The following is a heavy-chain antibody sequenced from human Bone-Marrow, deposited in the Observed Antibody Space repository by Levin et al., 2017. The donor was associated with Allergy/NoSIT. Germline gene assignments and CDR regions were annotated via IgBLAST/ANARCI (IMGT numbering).Heavy chain of an antibody. J-gene: IGHJ6*04. CDR2: ISGSGSST. CDR3: AKWWEGMDV. V-gene: IGHV3-23*01. Sequence: LSLTCASSGFTFSNYAMTWVRQAPGKGLEWVSTISGSGSSTYYVDSVKGRFTIYRDNSKNTLYLHMSSLRAEDTAIYYCAKWWEGMDVWGKGTTVTVSS. CDR1: GFTFSNYA. D-gene: IGHD1-26*01.